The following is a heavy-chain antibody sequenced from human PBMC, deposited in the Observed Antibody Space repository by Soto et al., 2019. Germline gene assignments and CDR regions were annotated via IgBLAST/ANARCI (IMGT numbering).Heavy chain of an antibody. CDR2: IYYSGST. Sequence: QVQLQESGPGLVKPSETLSLTCTVSGGSISRYYWSWIRQPPGKGLEWIGYIYYSGSTSYNPSLKSRVTLSVDTSKNQFSLKLSSVTAADPAVYYCARQGVDYYVILTGYSAPYYHDGLDVWGQGTTVTVSS. CDR3: ARQGVDYYVILTGYSAPYYHDGLDV. D-gene: IGHD3-9*01. J-gene: IGHJ6*02. CDR1: GGSISRYY. V-gene: IGHV4-59*08.